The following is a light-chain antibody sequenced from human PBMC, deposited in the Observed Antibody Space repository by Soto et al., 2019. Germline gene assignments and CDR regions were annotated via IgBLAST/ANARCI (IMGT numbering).Light chain of an antibody. Sequence: DIQMTQSPSSLSASVGDRVTITCRASQSISSYLNWYQQKPGKAPKLLIYAASSLPSGVPSRFSGSGSGTDFTLTISSLQPEDFATYYCQQSYSGFTLGPGTKVDIK. CDR1: QSISSY. CDR2: AAS. CDR3: QQSYSGFT. J-gene: IGKJ3*01. V-gene: IGKV1-39*01.